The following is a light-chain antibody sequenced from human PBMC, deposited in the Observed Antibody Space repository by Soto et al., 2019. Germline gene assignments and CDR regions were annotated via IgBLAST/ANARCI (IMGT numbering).Light chain of an antibody. CDR2: EVS. CDR3: SSYAGSNNLV. CDR1: SSDVGAYNF. V-gene: IGLV2-14*01. Sequence: QSVLTQPASVSGSPGQSITISCTGTSSDVGAYNFVSWYQHHPDKAPKLMISEVSNRPSGVSDRFSGSKSGNTASLTISGLQAEDEADYYCSSYAGSNNLVFGGGTKVTVL. J-gene: IGLJ2*01.